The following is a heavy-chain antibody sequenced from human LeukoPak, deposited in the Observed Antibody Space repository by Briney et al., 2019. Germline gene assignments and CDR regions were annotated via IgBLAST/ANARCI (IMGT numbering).Heavy chain of an antibody. V-gene: IGHV3-7*03. J-gene: IGHJ6*03. Sequence: GGSPRLSCAASGFTFSSYWMSWVRQAPGKGLEWVANIKQDGSEKYYVDSVKGRFTISRDNSKNTLYLQMNSLRAEDTAVYYCARGRIAARGGGDYYYYYMDVWGKGTTVTVSS. D-gene: IGHD6-6*01. CDR3: ARGRIAARGGGDYYYYYMDV. CDR1: GFTFSSYW. CDR2: IKQDGSEK.